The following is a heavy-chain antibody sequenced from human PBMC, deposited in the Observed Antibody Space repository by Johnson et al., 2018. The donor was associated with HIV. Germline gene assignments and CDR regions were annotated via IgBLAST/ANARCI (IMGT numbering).Heavy chain of an antibody. J-gene: IGHJ3*02. CDR2: INWNGGST. D-gene: IGHD6-13*01. Sequence: VQVVESGGGLVKPGGSLRLSCAASGFTFSDYYMSWIRQAPGKGLEWVSGINWNGGSTGYADSVKGRFTISRDNAKNSLYLQMNSLRAEDTALYYCAREAGSSFSFDIWGQGTMVTVSS. CDR1: GFTFSDYY. V-gene: IGHV3-20*04. CDR3: AREAGSSFSFDI.